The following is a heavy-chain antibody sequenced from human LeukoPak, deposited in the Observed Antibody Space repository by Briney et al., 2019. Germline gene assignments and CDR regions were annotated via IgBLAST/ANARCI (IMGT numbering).Heavy chain of an antibody. CDR3: AKDLREHIVVVTAIGPDY. Sequence: PGGSLRLPCAASGFTFSSYGMHWVRQAPGKGLEWVAVISYDGSNKYYADSVKGRFTISRDNSKNTLYLQMNSLRAEDTAVYYCAKDLREHIVVVTAIGPDYWGQGTLVTVSS. CDR1: GFTFSSYG. J-gene: IGHJ4*02. V-gene: IGHV3-30*18. CDR2: ISYDGSNK. D-gene: IGHD2-21*02.